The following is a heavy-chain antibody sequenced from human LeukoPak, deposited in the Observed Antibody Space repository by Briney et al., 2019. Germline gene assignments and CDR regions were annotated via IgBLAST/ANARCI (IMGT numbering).Heavy chain of an antibody. D-gene: IGHD3-22*01. CDR3: ARTITMIVVVGSGAFDI. CDR2: ISYDGSNK. V-gene: IGHV3-30-3*01. CDR1: GFTFSSYA. Sequence: GRSLRLSCAASGFTFSSYAMHWVRQAPGKGLEWVAVISYDGSNKYYADSVKGRFTISRDNSKNTLYMQMNRLRAEDTAVYYCARTITMIVVVGSGAFDIWGQGTMVTVSS. J-gene: IGHJ3*02.